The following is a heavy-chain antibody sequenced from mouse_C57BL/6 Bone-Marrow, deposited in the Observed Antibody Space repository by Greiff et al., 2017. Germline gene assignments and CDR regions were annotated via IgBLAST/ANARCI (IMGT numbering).Heavy chain of an antibody. CDR1: GYTFTSYW. CDR2: INPSSGYT. V-gene: IGHV1-7*01. Sequence: VKLMESGAELAKPGASVKLSCKASGYTFTSYWMHWVKQRPGQGLEWIGYINPSSGYTKYNQKFKDKATLTADKYSSTAYMQLSSLTYEDSAVYYCARERRYYYTHYFDYWGQGTTLTVSS. D-gene: IGHD1-1*02. CDR3: ARERRYYYTHYFDY. J-gene: IGHJ2*01.